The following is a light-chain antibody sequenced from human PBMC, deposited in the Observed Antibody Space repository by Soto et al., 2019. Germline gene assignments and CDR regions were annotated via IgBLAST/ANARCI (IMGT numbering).Light chain of an antibody. CDR3: SSFTNSSPLGV. CDR1: SSDVGSYNY. Sequence: QSVLTQPASVSGSPGQSITISCTGTSSDVGSYNYVSWYQHHPGKAPKLVIYDVDDRPSGVSNRFSGSKSGNTASLTIPGLQAEDEADYYCSSFTNSSPLGVFGTGTKVTVL. CDR2: DVD. J-gene: IGLJ1*01. V-gene: IGLV2-14*03.